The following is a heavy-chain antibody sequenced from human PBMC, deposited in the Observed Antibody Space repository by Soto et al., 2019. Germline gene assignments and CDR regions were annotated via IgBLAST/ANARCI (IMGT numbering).Heavy chain of an antibody. D-gene: IGHD3-10*01. CDR1: GFTFSSYA. J-gene: IGHJ6*02. Sequence: HPGGSLRLSCAASGFTFSSYAMSWVRQVPGKGLEWVSAISGSGGSTYYADSVKGRFTISRDNSKNTLYLQMNSLRAEDTAVYYCASVSDRVLLWFGESVYYGMDVWGQGTTVTVSS. V-gene: IGHV3-23*01. CDR3: ASVSDRVLLWFGESVYYGMDV. CDR2: ISGSGGST.